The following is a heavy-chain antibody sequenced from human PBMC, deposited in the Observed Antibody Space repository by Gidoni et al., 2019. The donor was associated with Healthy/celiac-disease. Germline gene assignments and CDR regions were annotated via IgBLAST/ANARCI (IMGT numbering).Heavy chain of an antibody. J-gene: IGHJ4*02. D-gene: IGHD6-13*01. CDR3: ARLGGVVAAAGDHTYYFDY. CDR2: IYYSGST. CDR1: GGSISSSSYY. V-gene: IGHV4-39*01. Sequence: QLQLQESGPGLVKPSETLSLTCTVSGGSISSSSYYWGWIRQPPGKGLEWIGSIYYSGSTYYNPSLKSRVTISVDTSKNQFSLKLSSVTAADTAVYYCARLGGVVAAAGDHTYYFDYWGQGTLVTVSS.